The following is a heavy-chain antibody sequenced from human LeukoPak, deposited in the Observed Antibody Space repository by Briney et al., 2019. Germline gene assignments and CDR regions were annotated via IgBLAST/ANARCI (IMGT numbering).Heavy chain of an antibody. CDR3: ARGIIVAAGVDN. V-gene: IGHV3-7*03. CDR2: IKQDGSGK. D-gene: IGHD1-26*01. CDR1: GSTFSSYW. Sequence: GGSLRLSCAASGSTFSSYWMNWVRQAPGKGLEWVAGIKQDGSGKYYVDSVKGRFTISRDNAKNSLYLQMHSLRVEDTAVYYCARGIIVAAGVDNWGQGTLVAVSS. J-gene: IGHJ4*02.